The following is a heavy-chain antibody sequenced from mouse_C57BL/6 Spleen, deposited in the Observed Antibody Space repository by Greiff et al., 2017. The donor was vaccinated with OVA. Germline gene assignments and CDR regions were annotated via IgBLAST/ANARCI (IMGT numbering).Heavy chain of an antibody. CDR3: ARDWDGYFDV. Sequence: EVQLVESGGGLVKPGGSLKLSCAASGFTFSDYGMHWVRQAPEKGLELVAYISSGSSTIYYADTVKGRFTISRDNAKNTLFLQMTSLRSEDTAMYYCARDWDGYFDVWGTGTTVTVSS. V-gene: IGHV5-17*01. D-gene: IGHD4-1*01. CDR2: ISSGSSTI. J-gene: IGHJ1*03. CDR1: GFTFSDYG.